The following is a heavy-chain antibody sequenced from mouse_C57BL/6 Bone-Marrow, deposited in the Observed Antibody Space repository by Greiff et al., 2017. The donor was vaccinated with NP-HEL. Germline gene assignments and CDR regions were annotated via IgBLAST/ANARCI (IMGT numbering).Heavy chain of an antibody. CDR3: TNYGSSFSDAMDY. V-gene: IGHV5-9-1*02. CDR1: GFTFSSYA. D-gene: IGHD1-1*01. Sequence: EVKLMESGEGLVKPGGSLKLSCAASGFTFSSYAMSWVRQTPEKRLEWVAYISSGGDYIYYADTVKGRFTISRDNARNTLYLQMSSLKSEDTAMYYCTNYGSSFSDAMDYWGQGTSVTVSS. CDR2: ISSGGDYI. J-gene: IGHJ4*01.